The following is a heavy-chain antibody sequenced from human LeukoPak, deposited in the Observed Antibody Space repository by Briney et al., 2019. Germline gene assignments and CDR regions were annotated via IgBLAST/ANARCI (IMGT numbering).Heavy chain of an antibody. CDR3: ARDKGDAFDI. CDR1: GGTFSSYG. J-gene: IGHJ3*02. V-gene: IGHV1-69*13. CDR2: IIPIFGTA. Sequence: ASVKVSCKASGGTFSSYGINWVRQAPGQGLEWMGGIIPIFGTANYAQKFQGRVTITADESTSTAYMELSSLRSEDTAVYYCARDKGDAFDIWGQRTMVTVSS.